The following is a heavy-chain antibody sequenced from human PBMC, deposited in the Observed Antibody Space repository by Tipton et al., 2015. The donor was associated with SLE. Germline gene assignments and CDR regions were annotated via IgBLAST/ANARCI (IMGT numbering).Heavy chain of an antibody. CDR1: GFTVSSNY. CDR3: ARDGYDFWSGYWDY. J-gene: IGHJ4*02. CDR2: IYYSGST. V-gene: IGHV4-59*02. D-gene: IGHD3-3*01. Sequence: LRLSCAASGFTVSSNYMSWVRQPPGKGLEWIGYIYYSGSTNYNPSLKSRVTISVDTSKNQFSLKLSSVTAADTAVYYCARDGYDFWSGYWDYWGQGTLVTVSS.